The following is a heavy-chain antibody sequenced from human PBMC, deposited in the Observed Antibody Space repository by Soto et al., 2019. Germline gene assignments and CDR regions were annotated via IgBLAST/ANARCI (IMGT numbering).Heavy chain of an antibody. CDR3: ARNGVAATPFVSHSFDY. J-gene: IGHJ4*02. D-gene: IGHD2-15*01. CDR2: IYYSGST. Sequence: ETLSLTCPFSGCYISSYYWSWIRQPPGKGLEWIGYIYYSGSTNYNPSLKSRVTISVDTSKNQFSLKLSSVTAADTAVYYCARNGVAATPFVSHSFDYWGQGTLVTVSS. V-gene: IGHV4-59*01. CDR1: GCYISSYY.